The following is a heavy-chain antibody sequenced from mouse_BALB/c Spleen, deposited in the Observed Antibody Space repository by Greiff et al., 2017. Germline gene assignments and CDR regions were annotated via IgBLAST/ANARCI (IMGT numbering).Heavy chain of an antibody. D-gene: IGHD1-1*01. CDR3: ARGHYGSSPLYFDY. CDR1: GFTFSSYA. CDR2: ISSGGST. J-gene: IGHJ2*01. Sequence: EVMLVESGGGLVKPGGSLKLSCAASGFTFSSYAMSWVRQTPEKRLEWVASISSGGSTYYPDSVKGRFTISRDNARNILYLQMSSLRSEDTAMYYCARGHYGSSPLYFDYWGQGTTLTVSS. V-gene: IGHV5-6-5*01.